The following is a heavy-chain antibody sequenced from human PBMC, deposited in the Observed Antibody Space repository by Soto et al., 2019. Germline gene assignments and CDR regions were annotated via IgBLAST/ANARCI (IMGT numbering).Heavy chain of an antibody. CDR1: GGTFSSYA. CDR2: IIPIFGTA. CDR3: ARDGAQGKERQFDY. Sequence: GASVKVSCKASGGTFSSYAISWVRQAPGQGLEWMGGIIPIFGTANYAQKFQGRVTITADESTSTAYMELSSLRSEDTAVYYCARDGAQGKERQFDYWGQGXLVTVSS. V-gene: IGHV1-69*13. J-gene: IGHJ4*02.